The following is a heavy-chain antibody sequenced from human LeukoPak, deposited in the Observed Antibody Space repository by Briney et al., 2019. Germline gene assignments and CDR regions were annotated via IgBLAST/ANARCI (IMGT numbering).Heavy chain of an antibody. V-gene: IGHV4-39*01. CDR3: ARHSLKRGGGVGPPFDY. J-gene: IGHJ4*02. CDR1: GGSISSSSYY. D-gene: IGHD3-16*01. Sequence: SETLSLTCIVSGGSISSSSYYWGWIRQSPGKGLEWIGSNSGSSSYYNPSLKSRVTISVDTSKNQFSLKLSSVTAADTAVYYCARHSLKRGGGVGPPFDYWGQGTLVTVSS. CDR2: NSGSSS.